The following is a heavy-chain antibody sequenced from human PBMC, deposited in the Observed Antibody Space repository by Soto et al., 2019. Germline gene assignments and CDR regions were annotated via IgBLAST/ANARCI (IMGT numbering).Heavy chain of an antibody. J-gene: IGHJ4*02. D-gene: IGHD2-2*02. V-gene: IGHV1-69*06. CDR1: GGTFSSYA. CDR3: ARCGCSSTSCYIFDY. CDR2: IIPIFGTA. Sequence: SVKVSCKASGGTFSSYAISWVRQAPGQGLEWMGGIIPIFGTANYAQKFQGRVTITADKSTSTAYMELSSLRSEDTAVYYCARCGCSSTSCYIFDYWGQGTLVTVSS.